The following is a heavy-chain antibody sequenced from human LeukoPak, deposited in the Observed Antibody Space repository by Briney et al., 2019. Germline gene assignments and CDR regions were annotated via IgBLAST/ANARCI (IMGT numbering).Heavy chain of an antibody. CDR1: GGSVSFTTYY. CDR3: ARHSRSTNWFDS. V-gene: IGHV4-39*01. CDR2: ISGST. J-gene: IGHJ5*01. Sequence: SETLSLTCTVSGGSVSFTTYYWAWIRQPPGKGLEWIGSISGSTAHNPSLKSRVTMSVDKSKNQFSLRLSSVTAADTAVYYCARHSRSTNWFDSWGQGTLVTVSS.